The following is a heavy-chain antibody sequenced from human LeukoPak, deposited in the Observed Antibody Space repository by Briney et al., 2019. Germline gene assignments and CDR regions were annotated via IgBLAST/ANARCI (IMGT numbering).Heavy chain of an antibody. D-gene: IGHD5-18*01. CDR2: ISSSGSTI. J-gene: IGHJ3*02. Sequence: GGSLRLSCAASGFTFSDYYMSWIRQAPGKGLEWVSYISSSGSTIYYADSVKGRFTISRDNAKNSLYLQMNSLRAEDTAVYYCARDWELWLRSGAFDIWGQGTMVTVSS. CDR3: ARDWELWLRSGAFDI. CDR1: GFTFSDYY. V-gene: IGHV3-11*04.